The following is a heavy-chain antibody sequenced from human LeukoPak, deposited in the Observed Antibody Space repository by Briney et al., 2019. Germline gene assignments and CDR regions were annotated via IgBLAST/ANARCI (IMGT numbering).Heavy chain of an antibody. CDR2: IYYSGST. CDR1: GGSISSSSYY. Sequence: PSETLSLTCTVSGGSISSSSYYWGWIRQPPGKGLEWIGSIYYSGSTYYNPSLKSRVTISVDTSKNQFSLKLSSVTAADTAVYYCSTDGYNYRAFDYWGQGTLVTVSS. CDR3: STDGYNYRAFDY. V-gene: IGHV4-39*02. D-gene: IGHD5-24*01. J-gene: IGHJ4*02.